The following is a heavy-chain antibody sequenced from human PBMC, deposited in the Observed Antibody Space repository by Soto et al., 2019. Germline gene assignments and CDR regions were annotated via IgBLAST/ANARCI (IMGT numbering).Heavy chain of an antibody. V-gene: IGHV3-74*01. Sequence: GGSLRLSCAASGFTFSSYWMHWVRQAPGKGLVWVSRINSDGSSTSYADSVKGRFTISRDNAKNTLYLQMNSLRAEDTAVYYCARDLSDIVVVPAALPVRRYYGMDVWGQGTTVTVSS. CDR1: GFTFSSYW. CDR3: ARDLSDIVVVPAALPVRRYYGMDV. CDR2: INSDGSST. J-gene: IGHJ6*02. D-gene: IGHD2-2*01.